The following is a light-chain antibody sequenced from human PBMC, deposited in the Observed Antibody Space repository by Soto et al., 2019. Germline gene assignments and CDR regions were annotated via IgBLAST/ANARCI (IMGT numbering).Light chain of an antibody. CDR3: QSYDSSLSAVV. V-gene: IGLV1-40*01. CDR1: SSNIGAGYD. CDR2: GNS. J-gene: IGLJ2*01. Sequence: QSVLTQPPSVSGAPGQRVTISCTGSSSNIGAGYDVHWYQQLPVTAPKLLICGNSNRPSGVPDRFSGSKSGTSASLAITGLQAEDEADYYCQSYDSSLSAVVFGGGTKLTVL.